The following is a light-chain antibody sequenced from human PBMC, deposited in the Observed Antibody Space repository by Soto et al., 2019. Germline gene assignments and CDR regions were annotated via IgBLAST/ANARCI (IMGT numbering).Light chain of an antibody. Sequence: EIVLTQSPGTLSLSPGERATLSCRASQSVSNNYLAWYQQKPGQAPRLLIYGASSRATGIPDRFSGSGSGTDFTLTISRLEPEDFAVYYCQQYGNSWTFGQGTKVEIK. V-gene: IGKV3-20*01. J-gene: IGKJ1*01. CDR1: QSVSNNY. CDR3: QQYGNSWT. CDR2: GAS.